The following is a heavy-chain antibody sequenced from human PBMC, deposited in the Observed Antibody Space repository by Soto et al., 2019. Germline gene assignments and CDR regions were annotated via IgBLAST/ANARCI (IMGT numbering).Heavy chain of an antibody. Sequence: QVQLVESGGGVVQPGRSLRLSCAASGFTFSSYAMHWVRQAPGKGLEWVAVISYDGSNKYYADSVKGRFTISRDNSKNTXYXXMNGRRAEDTAVYYGARDASGYDSSGFFRGDAFDIWGQGTMVTVSS. CDR2: ISYDGSNK. D-gene: IGHD3-22*01. J-gene: IGHJ3*02. CDR1: GFTFSSYA. CDR3: ARDASGYDSSGFFRGDAFDI. V-gene: IGHV3-30-3*01.